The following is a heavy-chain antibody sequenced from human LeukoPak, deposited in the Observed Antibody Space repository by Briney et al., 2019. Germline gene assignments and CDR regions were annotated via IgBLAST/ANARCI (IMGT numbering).Heavy chain of an antibody. CDR2: IYYSGTT. J-gene: IGHJ4*02. CDR3: ARYYYDSSGYYYPVDY. Sequence: SETLSLTCTVSGGSISSTSSYWGWIRQPPGKGLECIGSIYYSGTTYYNPSLKSRVTISVETSKNQFSLRLSSVTAADTAVYYCARYYYDSSGYYYPVDYWGQGTLVTVSS. CDR1: GGSISSTSSY. D-gene: IGHD3-22*01. V-gene: IGHV4-39*01.